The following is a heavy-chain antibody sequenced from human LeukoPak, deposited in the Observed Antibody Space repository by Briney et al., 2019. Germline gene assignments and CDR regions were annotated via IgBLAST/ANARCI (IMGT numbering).Heavy chain of an antibody. CDR1: GVSTSSGNYY. Sequence: ASETLSLTCTVSGVSTSSGNYYWGWIRQPPGKGLEWIGGIYYSGNTYYNPSLKSRVTISVDTSKNQSSLKLSSVTAADTAVYYCARGGDYYDSSGYYYIYGTGNWFDPWGQGTLVTVSS. CDR3: ARGGDYYDSSGYYYIYGTGNWFDP. V-gene: IGHV4-39*07. J-gene: IGHJ5*02. CDR2: IYYSGNT. D-gene: IGHD3-22*01.